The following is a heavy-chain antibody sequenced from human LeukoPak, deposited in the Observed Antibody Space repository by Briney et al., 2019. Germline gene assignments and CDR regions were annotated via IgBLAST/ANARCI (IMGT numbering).Heavy chain of an antibody. D-gene: IGHD6-13*01. CDR1: GFTFSSYG. Sequence: GGSLRLSCAASGFTFSSYGMSWVRQAPGKGLEWVSAISGSGGSTYYADSVKGRFTISRDNSKNTLYLQMNSLRAEDTAVYYCAKDVRRRPSPIAAAGTYFDYWGQGTLVTVSS. V-gene: IGHV3-23*01. CDR3: AKDVRRRPSPIAAAGTYFDY. CDR2: ISGSGGST. J-gene: IGHJ4*02.